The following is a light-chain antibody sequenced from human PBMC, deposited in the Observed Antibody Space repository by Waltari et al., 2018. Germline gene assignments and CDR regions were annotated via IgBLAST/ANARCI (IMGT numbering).Light chain of an antibody. V-gene: IGKV3-15*01. CDR1: QSVRNH. CDR3: QQYNNWPPWT. J-gene: IGKJ1*01. CDR2: GAA. Sequence: EIVMTQSPAPLSVSPGERATLSCRASQSVRNHLVWYQQKPGQAPRLLIYGAANRVPGIPARVSGSGAGTEFTLTISSLQSEDFAVYYCQQYNNWPPWTFGQGTKVEIK.